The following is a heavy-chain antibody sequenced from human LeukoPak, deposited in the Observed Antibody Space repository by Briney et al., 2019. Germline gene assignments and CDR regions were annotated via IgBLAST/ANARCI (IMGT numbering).Heavy chain of an antibody. CDR1: GFTFSSYA. J-gene: IGHJ4*02. V-gene: IGHV3-30-3*01. Sequence: PGGSLRLSCAASGFTFSSYAMHWVRQAPGKGLEWVAVISYDGSNKYYADSVKGRFTISRDNAKNSLYLQMNSLRAEDTAVYYCARGLAIDYWGQGTLVTVSS. CDR2: ISYDGSNK. CDR3: ARGLAIDY.